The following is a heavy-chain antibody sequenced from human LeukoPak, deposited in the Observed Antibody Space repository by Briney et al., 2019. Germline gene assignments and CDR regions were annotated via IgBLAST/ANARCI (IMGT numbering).Heavy chain of an antibody. CDR2: ISYDGSNK. CDR3: ATDLVEIIPGY. J-gene: IGHJ4*02. V-gene: IGHV3-30*04. CDR1: GFTFRSSV. Sequence: GGSLRLSCAASGFTFRSSVMHWVRQAPGKGLEWVAVISYDGSNKYFADSVKGRFTISRDNSRNTLYLQMNSLRPEDTAVYYCATDLVEIIPGYWGQGTLVTVSS. D-gene: IGHD2-2*01.